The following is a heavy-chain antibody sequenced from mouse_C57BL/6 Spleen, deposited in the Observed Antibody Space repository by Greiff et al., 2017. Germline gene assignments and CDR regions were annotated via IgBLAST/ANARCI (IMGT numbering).Heavy chain of an antibody. CDR2: IDPSDSYT. CDR3: ARGVGDYDGGGYFDV. Sequence: QVQLQQPGAELVKPGASVKLSCKAFGYTFTSYWMQWVKQRPGQGLEWIGEIDPSDSYTNYNQKFKGKATLTVDTSSSTAYMQLSSLTSEDSAVYSCARGVGDYDGGGYFDVWGTGTTVTVSS. D-gene: IGHD2-4*01. J-gene: IGHJ1*03. V-gene: IGHV1-50*01. CDR1: GYTFTSYW.